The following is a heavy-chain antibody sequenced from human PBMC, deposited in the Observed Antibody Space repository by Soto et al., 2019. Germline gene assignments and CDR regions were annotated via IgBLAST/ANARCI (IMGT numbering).Heavy chain of an antibody. V-gene: IGHV3-23*01. CDR1: GFTFYKYA. D-gene: IGHD2-8*01. CDR3: AKKGLGSLATYCTTGDCHYAFDV. Sequence: EVQLLESGGGLVRPGGSLRLSCAASGFTFYKYAMNWVRQAPGKGLEWVSTISGGGDGTYYADSVKGRFTISRDNSRNTAYLQMHRLRAEDTAVYYCAKKGLGSLATYCTTGDCHYAFDVWGQGTLVTVSS. J-gene: IGHJ3*01. CDR2: ISGGGDGT.